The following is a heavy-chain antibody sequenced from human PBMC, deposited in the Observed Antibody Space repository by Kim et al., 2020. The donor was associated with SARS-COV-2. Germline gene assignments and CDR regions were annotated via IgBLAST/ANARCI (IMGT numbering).Heavy chain of an antibody. D-gene: IGHD2-2*01. J-gene: IGHJ3*02. CDR2: INHSGST. V-gene: IGHV4-34*01. Sequence: SETLSLTCAVYGGSFSGYYWSWIRQPPGKGLEWIGEINHSGSTNYNPSLKSRVTISVDTSKNQFSLKLSSVTAADTAVYYCARIARDKSVGWYQLLKSAFDIWGQGTMVTVSS. CDR1: GGSFSGYY. CDR3: ARIARDKSVGWYQLLKSAFDI.